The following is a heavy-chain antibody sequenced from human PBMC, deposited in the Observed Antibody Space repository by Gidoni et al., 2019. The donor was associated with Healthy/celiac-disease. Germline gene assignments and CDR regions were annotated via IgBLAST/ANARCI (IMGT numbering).Heavy chain of an antibody. Sequence: EVQLAQSGAEVKKPGESLKISCKGSGYSFTSYWIGWVRQMPGKGLAWMGIIYPGDSDTRYSPSFQGQVTISADKSISTAYLQWSSLKASDTAMYYCARRPPGVAAAGTIVDYWGQGTLVTVSS. D-gene: IGHD6-13*01. V-gene: IGHV5-51*03. CDR1: GYSFTSYW. CDR2: IYPGDSDT. J-gene: IGHJ4*02. CDR3: ARRPPGVAAAGTIVDY.